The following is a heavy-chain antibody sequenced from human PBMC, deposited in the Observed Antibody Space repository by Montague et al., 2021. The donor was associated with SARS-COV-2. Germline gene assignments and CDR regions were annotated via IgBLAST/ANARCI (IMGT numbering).Heavy chain of an antibody. Sequence: SETLSLTCTVSGGSISSYYWSWIRQPPGKGLEWIGYIYYSGSTNXNPSLKSRVTISVDTSKNQFSLKLSSVTAADTAVYYCAREVRYYYDSSGPGAFDIWGQGTMGTVSS. J-gene: IGHJ3*02. CDR2: IYYSGST. V-gene: IGHV4-59*01. D-gene: IGHD3-22*01. CDR1: GGSISSYY. CDR3: AREVRYYYDSSGPGAFDI.